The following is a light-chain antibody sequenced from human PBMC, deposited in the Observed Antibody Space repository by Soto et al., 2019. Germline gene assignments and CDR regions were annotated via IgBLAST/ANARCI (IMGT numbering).Light chain of an antibody. CDR2: DSS. Sequence: DIPRTQSPATLSSSVGDRVTITCRASQDITTWLAWYQQEPGKAPKLLIDDSSTLEGGVPSRFSGRGSGTTVNLTISSLQPGDFATFYCQQYNPYAPKWTCG. CDR1: QDITTW. CDR3: QQYNPYAPKWT. J-gene: IGKJ1*01. V-gene: IGKV1-5*01.